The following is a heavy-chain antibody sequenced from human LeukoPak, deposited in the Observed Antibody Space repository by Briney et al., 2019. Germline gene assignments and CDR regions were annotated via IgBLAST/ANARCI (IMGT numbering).Heavy chain of an antibody. CDR2: IHYSGST. CDR1: GGSISSYY. CDR3: AGTVAGPNWFDS. J-gene: IGHJ5*01. Sequence: SETLSLTCNVSGGSISSYYWSWIRQPPRKRLEWIGYIHYSGSTKYNPSLKSRVSISLDTPKNQFSLRLSPVTAADAAVYYCAGTVAGPNWFDSWGQGTQITVSS. V-gene: IGHV4-59*08. D-gene: IGHD6-19*01.